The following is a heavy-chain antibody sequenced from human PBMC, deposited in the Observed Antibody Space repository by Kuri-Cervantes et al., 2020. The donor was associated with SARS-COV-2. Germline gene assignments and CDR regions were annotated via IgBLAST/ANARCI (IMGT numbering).Heavy chain of an antibody. CDR3: ARVLWDIVVVPAAMRGDAFDI. D-gene: IGHD2-2*01. V-gene: IGHV4-4*07. J-gene: IGHJ3*02. CDR2: IYTSGST. CDR1: GGSISSYY. Sequence: ESLKISCTVSGGSISSYYWNWIRQPAGKGLQWIGHIYTSGSTNYNPSLKSRVTLSVDTSKNQFSLKLSSVTAADTAVYYCARVLWDIVVVPAAMRGDAFDIWGQGTMVTVSS.